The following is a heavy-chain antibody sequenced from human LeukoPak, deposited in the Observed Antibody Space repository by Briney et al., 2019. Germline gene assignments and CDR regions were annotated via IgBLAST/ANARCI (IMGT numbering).Heavy chain of an antibody. Sequence: PGGSLRLSCAASGFTFSRYGMHWVRQTPGKGLEWVAVISYDASNKYYADSVKGRFTISRDNPKNTLYLQMNSLRAEDTAVYYCAKSHGYSYGFDYWGQGTLVTVSS. CDR1: GFTFSRYG. V-gene: IGHV3-30*18. D-gene: IGHD5-18*01. J-gene: IGHJ4*02. CDR3: AKSHGYSYGFDY. CDR2: ISYDASNK.